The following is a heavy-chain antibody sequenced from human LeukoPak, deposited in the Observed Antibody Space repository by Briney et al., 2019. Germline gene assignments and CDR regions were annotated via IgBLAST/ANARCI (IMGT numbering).Heavy chain of an antibody. CDR3: AKGYCSSTSCYDMSYFDY. D-gene: IGHD2-2*01. CDR1: GFTFSSYW. Sequence: PGGSLRLSCAASGFTFSSYWMSWVRQAPGKGLEWVSAISGSGGSTYYADSVKGRFTISRDNSKNTLYLQMNSLRAEDTAVYYCAKGYCSSTSCYDMSYFDYWGQGTLVTVSS. CDR2: ISGSGGST. V-gene: IGHV3-23*01. J-gene: IGHJ4*02.